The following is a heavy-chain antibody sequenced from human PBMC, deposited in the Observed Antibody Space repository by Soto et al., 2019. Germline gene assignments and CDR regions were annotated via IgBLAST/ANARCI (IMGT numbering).Heavy chain of an antibody. CDR3: ARERAVVVPAAMVYYYYYMDV. J-gene: IGHJ6*03. V-gene: IGHV3-33*01. D-gene: IGHD2-2*01. CDR1: GFTFGSYG. CDR2: IWYDGSNK. Sequence: GGPLRLSCAASGFTFGSYGMHWVRQAPGKGLGWVAVIWYDGSNKYYADSVKGRFTISRDNSKNTLYLQMNSLRAEDTAVYYCARERAVVVPAAMVYYYYYMDVWGKGTTVTVSS.